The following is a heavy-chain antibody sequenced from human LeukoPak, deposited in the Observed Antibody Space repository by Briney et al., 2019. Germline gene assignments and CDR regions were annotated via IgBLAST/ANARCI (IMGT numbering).Heavy chain of an antibody. CDR2: IYHSGGGGT. J-gene: IGHJ4*02. V-gene: IGHV4-4*02. Sequence: SETLSLTCAVSGGSISSSNWWIWLRQPPGKGLEWIGEIYHSGGGGTNYNPSLKSRATISIDNAKNQFSLKVRSVTAADTAVYFCARDNPRTTGYSSGSSFDFWGQGTLVTVSS. CDR3: ARDNPRTTGYSSGSSFDF. CDR1: GGSISSSNW. D-gene: IGHD6-19*01.